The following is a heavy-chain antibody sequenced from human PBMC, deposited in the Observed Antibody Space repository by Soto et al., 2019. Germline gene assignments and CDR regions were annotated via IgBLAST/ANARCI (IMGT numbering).Heavy chain of an antibody. Sequence: QVQLVQSGAEVKKPGSSVKVSCKASGGAFSSYALSWVRQAPGQGLEWMGGNLPLFNISNYAQKFQGRVTITAAEPTSTAYMDLSNLTSEDTAVYYCARRRLGYGSWYFDLCGRGTLITVSS. J-gene: IGHJ2*01. CDR3: ARRRLGYGSWYFDL. V-gene: IGHV1-69*01. CDR1: GGAFSSYA. CDR2: NLPLFNIS. D-gene: IGHD3-10*01.